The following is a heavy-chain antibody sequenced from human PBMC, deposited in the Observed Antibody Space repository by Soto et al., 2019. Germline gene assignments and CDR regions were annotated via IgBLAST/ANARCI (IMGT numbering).Heavy chain of an antibody. J-gene: IGHJ2*01. Sequence: GGSLRLSCAASGFTFSSYGMHWVRQAPGKGLEWVAVIWYDGSNKYYADSVKGRFTISRDNSKNTLYLQMNSLRAEDTAVYYCAREVGGFAVYWYFDLWGRGTLVTVSS. CDR2: IWYDGSNK. V-gene: IGHV3-33*01. CDR3: AREVGGFAVYWYFDL. CDR1: GFTFSSYG.